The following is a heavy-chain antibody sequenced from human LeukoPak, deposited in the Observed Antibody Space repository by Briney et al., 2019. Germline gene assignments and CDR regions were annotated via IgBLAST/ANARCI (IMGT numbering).Heavy chain of an antibody. CDR3: ASPFIAAAGMGAFDI. CDR1: GFTFDDYG. CDR2: INWNGGST. V-gene: IGHV3-20*04. J-gene: IGHJ3*02. Sequence: GGSLRLSCAASGFTFDDYGMSWVRQAPGKGLEWVSGINWNGGSTGYADSVKGRFTISRNNAKNSLYLQMNSLRAEDTALYYCASPFIAAAGMGAFDIWGQGTMVTVSS. D-gene: IGHD6-13*01.